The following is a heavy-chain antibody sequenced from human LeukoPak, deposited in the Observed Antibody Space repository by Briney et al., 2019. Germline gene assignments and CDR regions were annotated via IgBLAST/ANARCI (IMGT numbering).Heavy chain of an antibody. V-gene: IGHV1-2*02. D-gene: IGHD2-2*01. CDR3: ARECRSTSCYGGGPYYYYYGMDV. CDR2: INPNSGGT. J-gene: IGHJ6*02. CDR1: GYTFTGYY. Sequence: ASVKVSCKASGYTFTGYYMHWVRQAPGQGLEWMGWINPNSGGTNYAQKFQGRVTMTRDTSISTAYMALSRLRSDDTAVYYCARECRSTSCYGGGPYYYYYGMDVWGQGTTVTVSS.